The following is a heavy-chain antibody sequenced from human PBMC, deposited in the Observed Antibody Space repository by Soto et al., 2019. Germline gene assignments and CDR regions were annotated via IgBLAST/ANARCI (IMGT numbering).Heavy chain of an antibody. CDR3: AGPQWLRPFEY. CDR1: GYSFISHG. J-gene: IGHJ4*02. D-gene: IGHD5-12*01. V-gene: IGHV1-18*04. CDR2: ISAYNGNT. Sequence: QVQLVQSGAEVKKPGASVKVSCKASGYSFISHGISWVRQAPGQGLEWMGWISAYNGNTNYAQKLQGRVTMTTDTSTSTGYMELRSLRSEDTAVYYCAGPQWLRPFEYWGQGTLVTVSS.